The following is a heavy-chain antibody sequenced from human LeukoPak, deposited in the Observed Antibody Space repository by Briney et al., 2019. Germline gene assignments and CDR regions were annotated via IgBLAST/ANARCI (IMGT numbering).Heavy chain of an antibody. Sequence: GGSLRLSCAASGFTFRSYAMHWVRQGPGKGLEYVSAISSNGGSTYDANSVKGRFTISRDNSKNTLYLQMGSLRAEDMAVYYCARGGYYVHDAFDIWGQGTMVTVPS. V-gene: IGHV3-64*01. CDR1: GFTFRSYA. D-gene: IGHD3-16*01. CDR3: ARGGYYVHDAFDI. CDR2: ISSNGGST. J-gene: IGHJ3*02.